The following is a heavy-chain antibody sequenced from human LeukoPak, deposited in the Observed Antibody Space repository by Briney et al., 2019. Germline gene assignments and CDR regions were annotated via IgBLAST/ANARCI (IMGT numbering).Heavy chain of an antibody. V-gene: IGHV3-30*01. CDR2: VSYDGSNK. J-gene: IGHJ4*02. D-gene: IGHD6-6*01. CDR1: GFTFSSYA. Sequence: GGSLRLSCAASGFTFSSYAMHWVRQAPGKGLEWVAVVSYDGSNKYYADSVKGRFTISRDNSKNTLYLQMNSLRAEDTAVYYCAREGGYSSSSLDYWGQGTLVTVSS. CDR3: AREGGYSSSSLDY.